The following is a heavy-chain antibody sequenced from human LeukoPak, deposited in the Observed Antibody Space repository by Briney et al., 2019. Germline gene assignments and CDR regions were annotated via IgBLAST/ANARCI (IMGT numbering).Heavy chain of an antibody. D-gene: IGHD1-14*01. CDR2: IKEDGTET. Sequence: GGSLRLSCAASGFMFSSNWMSWVRLAPGKGLEWVANIKEDGTETYYVDSVKGRFTISRDNAKNSLYLQMNSLRVEDTAVYYCAKGGLTTPLHYWGQGTLVTVSS. J-gene: IGHJ4*02. CDR3: AKGGLTTPLHY. V-gene: IGHV3-7*03. CDR1: GFMFSSNW.